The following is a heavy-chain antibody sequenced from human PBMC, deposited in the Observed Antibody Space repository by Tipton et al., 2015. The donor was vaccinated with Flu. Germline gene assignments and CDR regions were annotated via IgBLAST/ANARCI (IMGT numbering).Heavy chain of an antibody. J-gene: IGHJ4*02. CDR3: ARNGGAKSPGGY. CDR1: GFSVTNNY. CDR2: IKQDGSEQ. Sequence: QLVQSGGGLIQRGGSLRLSCAVSGFSVTNNYMTWVRQAPGKGLEWVANIKQDGSEQYYVDSVKGRFTISRDNAKNSVYLQMNSLRAEDTAVYYCARNGGAKSPGGYWGQGTLVTVSS. V-gene: IGHV3-7*01. D-gene: IGHD3-16*01.